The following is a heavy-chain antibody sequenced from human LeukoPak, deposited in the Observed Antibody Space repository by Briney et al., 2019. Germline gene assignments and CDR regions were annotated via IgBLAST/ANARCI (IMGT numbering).Heavy chain of an antibody. CDR3: AMSVEMPPIPSFDY. D-gene: IGHD5-24*01. J-gene: IGHJ4*02. Sequence: ASVKVSCKTSGYIFTPHHIHWMRQAPGQGLELLGWVSAANDPEYSQKFQGRVVITRDASATTSYLELNSLRSEDTAVYYCAMSVEMPPIPSFDYWGQGTLVTVSS. CDR1: GYIFTPHH. V-gene: IGHV1-3*01. CDR2: VSAANDP.